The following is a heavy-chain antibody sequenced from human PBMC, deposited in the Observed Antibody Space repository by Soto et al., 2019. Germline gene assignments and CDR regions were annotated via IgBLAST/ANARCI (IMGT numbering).Heavy chain of an antibody. Sequence: ASVKVSCKASGYTFTSYGINWVRQAPGRGLEWTGWINPGNGNTKYSQQFQGRVIIDRDTSASTAYMELSSLRPEDTAVYYCARGGYLDSSNYLAYWGLGTLVTVSS. J-gene: IGHJ4*02. V-gene: IGHV1-3*01. D-gene: IGHD3-22*01. CDR3: ARGGYLDSSNYLAY. CDR2: INPGNGNT. CDR1: GYTFTSYG.